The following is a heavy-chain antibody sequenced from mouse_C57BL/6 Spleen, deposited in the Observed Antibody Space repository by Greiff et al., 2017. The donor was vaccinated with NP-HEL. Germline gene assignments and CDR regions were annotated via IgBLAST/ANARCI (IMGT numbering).Heavy chain of an antibody. CDR1: GYSFTGYY. Sequence: EVQLQQSGPELVKPGASVKISCKASGYSFTGYYMNWVKQSPEKSLEWIGEINPSTGGTTYNQKFKAKATLTVDKSSSTAYMQLKSLTSEDSAVYYCARRGIYDGYYYDMDYWGQGTSVTVSS. D-gene: IGHD2-3*01. CDR2: INPSTGGT. CDR3: ARRGIYDGYYYDMDY. V-gene: IGHV1-42*01. J-gene: IGHJ4*01.